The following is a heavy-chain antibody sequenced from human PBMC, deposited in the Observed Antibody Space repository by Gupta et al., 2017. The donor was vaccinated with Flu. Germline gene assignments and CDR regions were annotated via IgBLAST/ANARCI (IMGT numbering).Heavy chain of an antibody. CDR2: ISSSGGSA. CDR3: AKRDWIQIWPFDY. D-gene: IGHD5-18*01. CDR1: GFTFSSYA. V-gene: IGHV3-23*01. Sequence: EVQLLESGGGSVQPGGSLRLSCAVSGFTFSSYAMSWVRQAPGKGLEWVSAISSSGGSAYYADSVKGRFTISRDNSKNALYLQMNSLRAEDTAVYYCAKRDWIQIWPFDYWGQGTLVIVSS. J-gene: IGHJ4*02.